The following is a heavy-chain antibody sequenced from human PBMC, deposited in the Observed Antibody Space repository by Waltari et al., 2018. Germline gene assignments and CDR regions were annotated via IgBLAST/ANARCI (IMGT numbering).Heavy chain of an antibody. CDR2: INYSGST. V-gene: IGHV4-39*01. Sequence: QLQLQESGPGLVKPSETLSLTCTVSGGSISSSSYYWGWIRHPPGKGLEWIGSINYSGSTYYNPSRKSRVTISVDTTKNQFSLKLSSVTAADTAVYYCARRRSRYYFDYWGQGTLVTVSS. CDR1: GGSISSSSYY. J-gene: IGHJ4*02. CDR3: ARRRSRYYFDY. D-gene: IGHD1-20*01.